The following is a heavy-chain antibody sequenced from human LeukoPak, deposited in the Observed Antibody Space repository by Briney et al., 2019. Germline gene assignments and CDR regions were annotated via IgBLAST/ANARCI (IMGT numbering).Heavy chain of an antibody. D-gene: IGHD2-2*02. CDR3: ARDGLSYTNPNNWFDP. V-gene: IGHV1-18*01. Sequence: ASVKVSSTASGYPFTSYYINWVRQAPGQGLEWMGWISAYNGDTNYAQNLQGRVTMTTDTSTDTAYMELRSLRSDDTAVYYCARDGLSYTNPNNWFDPWGQGTLVTVSS. CDR1: GYPFTSYY. J-gene: IGHJ5*02. CDR2: ISAYNGDT.